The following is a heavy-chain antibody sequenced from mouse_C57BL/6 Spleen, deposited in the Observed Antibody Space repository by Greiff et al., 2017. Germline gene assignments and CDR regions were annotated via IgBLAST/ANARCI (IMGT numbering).Heavy chain of an antibody. CDR2: ISSGGSYT. J-gene: IGHJ4*01. Sequence: VQLQQSGGDLVKPGGSLKLSCAASGFTFSSYGMSWVRQTPDKRLEWVATISSGGSYTYYPDSVKGRFTISRDNAKNTLYLQMSSLKSEDTAMYYCARHRVYGNYGVYAMDYWGQGTSVTVSS. V-gene: IGHV5-6*01. D-gene: IGHD2-1*01. CDR1: GFTFSSYG. CDR3: ARHRVYGNYGVYAMDY.